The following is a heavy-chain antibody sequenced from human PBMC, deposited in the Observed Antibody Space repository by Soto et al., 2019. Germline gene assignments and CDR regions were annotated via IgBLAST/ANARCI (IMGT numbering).Heavy chain of an antibody. CDR1: GYTFTTYW. CDR2: IYPGDSDT. J-gene: IGHJ4*02. D-gene: IGHD3-16*02. CDR3: ARQGTYYDYVWGSYRYTCFDS. V-gene: IGHV5-51*01. Sequence: GESLKISCKGSGYTFTTYWIGWVRQMPGKGLEWMGIIYPGDSDTRYSPSFQGQVTISADKSISTAYLQWSSLKASDTAMYYCARQGTYYDYVWGSYRYTCFDSWGQGTLVTVSS.